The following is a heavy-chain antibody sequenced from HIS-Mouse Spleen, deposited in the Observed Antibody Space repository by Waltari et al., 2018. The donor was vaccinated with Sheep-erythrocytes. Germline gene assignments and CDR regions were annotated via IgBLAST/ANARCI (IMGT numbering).Heavy chain of an antibody. CDR1: GFTFSSYG. D-gene: IGHD6-19*01. J-gene: IGHJ6*02. V-gene: IGHV3-30*18. Sequence: QVQLVESGGGVVQPGRSLRLSCAASGFTFSSYGMHGVRQAPGKGLEWVAVISDDGSNKYYADSVKGRFTISRDNSKNTLYLQMNSLRAEDTAVYYCAKEGSSGWYYYYYYGMDVWGQGTTVTVSS. CDR3: AKEGSSGWYYYYYYGMDV. CDR2: ISDDGSNK.